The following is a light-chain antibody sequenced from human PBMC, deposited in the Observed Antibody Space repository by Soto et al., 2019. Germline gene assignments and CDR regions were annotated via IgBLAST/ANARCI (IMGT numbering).Light chain of an antibody. Sequence: IALTQSPATLSLSPGERATLSCRASQSVSSYLAWYQQKPGQAPRLLIYDASNRATGIPARFSGSGSGTDFTLTISSLDPEDFAVYYCQQRSNWPRLTFGGGTKVDIK. CDR2: DAS. V-gene: IGKV3-11*01. J-gene: IGKJ4*01. CDR1: QSVSSY. CDR3: QQRSNWPRLT.